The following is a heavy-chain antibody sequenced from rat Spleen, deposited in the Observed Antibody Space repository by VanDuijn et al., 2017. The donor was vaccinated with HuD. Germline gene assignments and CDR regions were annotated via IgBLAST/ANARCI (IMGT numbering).Heavy chain of an antibody. CDR1: GFTFSDHH. CDR3: ARGYYGSNPDNWFAY. D-gene: IGHD1-7*01. Sequence: EVQLVESGGDLVQPGRSLKLSCVASGFTFSDHHMAWVRQAPTKGLEWVATISFDGSGTYYRDSVKGRFTISRDNTENTLHLQMDSLRSEDSATYYCARGYYGSNPDNWFAYWGQGTLVTVSS. CDR2: ISFDGSGT. V-gene: IGHV5-29*01. J-gene: IGHJ3*01.